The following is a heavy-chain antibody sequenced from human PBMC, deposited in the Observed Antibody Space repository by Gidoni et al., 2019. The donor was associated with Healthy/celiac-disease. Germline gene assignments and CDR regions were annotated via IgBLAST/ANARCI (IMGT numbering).Heavy chain of an antibody. J-gene: IGHJ6*02. CDR1: GVSIRRGGYY. Sequence: QVQLQESGPGLVKPSQTLSLTCTVSGVSIRRGGYYWSWIRQPPGKGLEWIGYIYYSGRTYYNPSLKSLVTISVDTSNNQFSLKLSSVTAADTAVYYCARVSKGPCASCYEYYGMDVWGQGTTVTVSS. D-gene: IGHD2-2*01. CDR2: IYYSGRT. V-gene: IGHV4-31*01. CDR3: ARVSKGPCASCYEYYGMDV.